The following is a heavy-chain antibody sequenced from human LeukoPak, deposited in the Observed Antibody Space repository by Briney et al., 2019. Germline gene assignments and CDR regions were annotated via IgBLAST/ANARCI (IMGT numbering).Heavy chain of an antibody. Sequence: PGGSLRLSCAASGFTFSSYAMSWVRQAPGKGLEWVSAISGSGGSTYYADSMKGRFTISRDNSKNTLYLQMNSLRAEDTAVYYCAKASPGIAAAGPYYGMDVWGQGTTVTVSS. J-gene: IGHJ6*02. CDR3: AKASPGIAAAGPYYGMDV. CDR2: ISGSGGST. D-gene: IGHD6-13*01. CDR1: GFTFSSYA. V-gene: IGHV3-23*01.